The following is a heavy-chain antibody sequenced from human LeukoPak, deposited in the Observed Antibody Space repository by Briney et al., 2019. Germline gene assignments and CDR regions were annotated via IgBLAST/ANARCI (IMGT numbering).Heavy chain of an antibody. CDR3: AHRYSSSWTKVQGPYFDY. CDR1: GFSLSTSGVG. D-gene: IGHD6-6*01. CDR2: IYWNDDK. J-gene: IGHJ4*02. Sequence: SGPTLVKPTQTLTLTCTFSGFSLSTSGVGVGWIRQPPGKALEWLALIYWNDDKRYSPSLKSRLTITKDTSKNQVVLTMTNMDPVDTAPYYCAHRYSSSWTKVQGPYFDYWGQGTLVTVSS. V-gene: IGHV2-5*01.